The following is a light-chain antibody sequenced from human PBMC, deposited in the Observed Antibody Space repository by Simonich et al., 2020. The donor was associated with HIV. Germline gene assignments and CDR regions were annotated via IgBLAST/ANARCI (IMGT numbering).Light chain of an antibody. CDR3: CSYALSSTYWV. J-gene: IGLJ3*02. Sequence: QSALTQPASVSGSPGPSITISCPGTISEVGSFNFFSWYQKHPGKAPKRMIYEGSKRPSGVSNRLSGSKSGNTASLTISGLQAEDEADYYCCSYALSSTYWVFGGGTKLTVL. CDR2: EGS. CDR1: ISEVGSFNF. V-gene: IGLV2-23*01.